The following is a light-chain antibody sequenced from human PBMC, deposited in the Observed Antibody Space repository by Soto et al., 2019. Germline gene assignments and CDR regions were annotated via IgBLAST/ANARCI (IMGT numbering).Light chain of an antibody. CDR2: KAS. V-gene: IGKV1-5*03. J-gene: IGKJ5*01. Sequence: TQSPGTLSLSPGERATLSCRASQTVSSWLAWYQQKPGKAPKLLIYKASTLKSGVPSRFSGSGSGTEFTLTISSLQPDDFATYYCQQSYTPRWTFGQGTRLEIK. CDR1: QTVSSW. CDR3: QQSYTPRWT.